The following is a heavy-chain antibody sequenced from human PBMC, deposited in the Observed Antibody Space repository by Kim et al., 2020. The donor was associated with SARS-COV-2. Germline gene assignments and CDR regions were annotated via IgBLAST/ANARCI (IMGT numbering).Heavy chain of an antibody. CDR1: GYSISSGYY. Sequence: SETLSLTCNVSGYSISSGYYWGWIREPPGKGLEWIGSIYHSGSTYYNPSLKSRVTISVDTSKNQFSLKLSSVTAADTAVYYCARVVGDYYDSSGYYASHWFDPWGQGTLVTVSS. J-gene: IGHJ5*02. CDR3: ARVVGDYYDSSGYYASHWFDP. V-gene: IGHV4-38-2*02. CDR2: IYHSGST. D-gene: IGHD3-22*01.